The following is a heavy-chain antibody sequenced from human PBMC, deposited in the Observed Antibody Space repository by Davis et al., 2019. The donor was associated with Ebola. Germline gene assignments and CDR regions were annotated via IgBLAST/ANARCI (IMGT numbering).Heavy chain of an antibody. D-gene: IGHD1-7*01. CDR2: IIPIFGTA. J-gene: IGHJ4*02. V-gene: IGHV1-69*13. Sequence: SVKVSCKASGGTFSSYAISWVRQAPGQGLEWMGGIIPIFGTANYAQKFQGRVTITADESTSTAYMELSSLRSENTAVYYCARAKLELRLLSGFDYWGQGTLVTVSS. CDR3: ARAKLELRLLSGFDY. CDR1: GGTFSSYA.